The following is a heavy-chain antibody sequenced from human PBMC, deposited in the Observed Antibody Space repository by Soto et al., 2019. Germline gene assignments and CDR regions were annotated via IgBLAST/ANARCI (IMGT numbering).Heavy chain of an antibody. CDR3: ARHIAVAGPDYYYYGMDV. Sequence: PGESLKISCKGSGYSFTSYRISWVRQMPGKGLEWMGRIDPSDSYTNYSPSFQGHVTISADKSISTAYLQWSSLKASDTAMYYCARHIAVAGPDYYYYGMDVWGQGTTVTVSS. CDR1: GYSFTSYR. CDR2: IDPSDSYT. D-gene: IGHD6-19*01. J-gene: IGHJ6*02. V-gene: IGHV5-10-1*01.